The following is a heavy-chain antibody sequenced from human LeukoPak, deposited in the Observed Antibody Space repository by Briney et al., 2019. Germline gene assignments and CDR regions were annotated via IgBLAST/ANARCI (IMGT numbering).Heavy chain of an antibody. J-gene: IGHJ4*02. CDR2: ISSSGSTI. CDR1: GFTFSSYE. V-gene: IGHV3-48*03. Sequence: GGSLRLSCAASGFTFSSYEMNWVRQAPGKGLEWVSYISSSGSTIYYADSVKGRFTISRDNAKNSLYLQMNSLRAEDTAAYYCARANKGRQWLDYWGQGTLVTVSS. D-gene: IGHD6-19*01. CDR3: ARANKGRQWLDY.